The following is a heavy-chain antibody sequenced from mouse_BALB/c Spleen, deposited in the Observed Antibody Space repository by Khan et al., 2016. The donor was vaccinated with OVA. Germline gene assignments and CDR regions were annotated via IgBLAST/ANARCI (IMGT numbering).Heavy chain of an antibody. CDR1: GFSLTSYG. CDR3: ARFYDPYYAMDY. Sequence: QVQLKESGPGLVAPSQSLSITCTVSGFSLTSYGVNWVRQPPGKGLEWLGVIWAGGSTNYNSALRSRLSISKDNSKCQVFLKLNSLQTDDTAMYDCARFYDPYYAMDYWGQGTSVTVSS. D-gene: IGHD2-3*01. CDR2: IWAGGST. J-gene: IGHJ4*01. V-gene: IGHV2-9*02.